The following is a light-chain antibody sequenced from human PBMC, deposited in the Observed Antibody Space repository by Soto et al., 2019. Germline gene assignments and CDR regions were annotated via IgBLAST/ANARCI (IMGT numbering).Light chain of an antibody. V-gene: IGKV3-11*01. CDR3: QQNSDWPPWT. Sequence: EIVLTQSPATLSLSPGERATLYCRASQSVGSNLAWYQQKPGQAPRLLIYDASNRATGIPARFSGSGSGTDFTLTISSLGSAESALYYCQQNSDWPPWTFGQGTKVEIK. CDR1: QSVGSN. J-gene: IGKJ1*01. CDR2: DAS.